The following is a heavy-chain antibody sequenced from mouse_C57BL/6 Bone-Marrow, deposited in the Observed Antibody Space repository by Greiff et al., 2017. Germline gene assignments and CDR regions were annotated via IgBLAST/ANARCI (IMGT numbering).Heavy chain of an antibody. CDR2: IYPGDGDT. J-gene: IGHJ2*01. CDR3: ARKYITTVVAGIYFDY. CDR1: GYAFSSYW. Sequence: VQLQQSGAELVKPGASVKISCKASGYAFSSYWMNWVKQRPGKGLEWIGQIYPGDGDTNYNGKFKGKATLTADKSSSTAYMQLSSLTSEDSAVYFCARKYITTVVAGIYFDYWGQGTTLTVSS. V-gene: IGHV1-80*01. D-gene: IGHD1-1*01.